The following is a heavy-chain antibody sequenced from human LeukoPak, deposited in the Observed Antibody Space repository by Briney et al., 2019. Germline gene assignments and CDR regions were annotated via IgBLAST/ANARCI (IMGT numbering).Heavy chain of an antibody. V-gene: IGHV4-31*03. CDR2: IYYSGST. D-gene: IGHD3-22*01. CDR1: GGSISSGGNY. J-gene: IGHJ4*02. Sequence: PSQTLSLTCTVSGGSISSGGNYWSWIRQHPGKGLEWIGYIYYSGSTYYNPSLKSRVTRSVDTSKNQFSLKLSSVTAADTAVYYCARDSGNYYDSSSLVFDYWGQGTLVTVSS. CDR3: ARDSGNYYDSSSLVFDY.